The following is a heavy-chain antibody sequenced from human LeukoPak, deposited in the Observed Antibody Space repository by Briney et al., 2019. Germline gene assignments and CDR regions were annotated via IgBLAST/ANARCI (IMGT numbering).Heavy chain of an antibody. V-gene: IGHV4-39*01. CDR3: ARHYGP. CDR1: GGSINSGTYR. CDR2: VYYNGYT. D-gene: IGHD3-10*01. J-gene: IGHJ5*02. Sequence: SETLSLTCNVSGGSINSGTYRWAWIRQPPGKGLEWIGNVYYNGYTYYHPSLESRVTISVDTSKNQLSLKLNSVTAADTAVYYCARHYGPWGQGTLVTVSS.